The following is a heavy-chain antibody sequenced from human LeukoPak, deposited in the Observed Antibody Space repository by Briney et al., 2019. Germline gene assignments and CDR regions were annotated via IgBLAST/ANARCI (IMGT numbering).Heavy chain of an antibody. CDR1: GGSISSYY. V-gene: IGHV4-59*12. D-gene: IGHD3-10*01. J-gene: IGHJ3*02. CDR2: ISYSGST. Sequence: SETLSLTCTVSGGSISSYYWSWIRQPPGKGLEWIGYISYSGSTNYNPSLKSRVTISVDTSKNQFSLKLSSVTAADTAVYYCARDPQGEIIHAFDIWGQGTMVTVSS. CDR3: ARDPQGEIIHAFDI.